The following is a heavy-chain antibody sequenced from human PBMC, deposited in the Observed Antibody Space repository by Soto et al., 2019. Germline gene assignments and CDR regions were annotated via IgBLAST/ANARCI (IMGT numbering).Heavy chain of an antibody. V-gene: IGHV4-59*01. CDR1: GGSISSYY. CDR2: IYYSGST. Sequence: PSETLSLTCTVSGGSISSYYWSWIRQHPGKGLEWIGYIYYSGSTNYNPSLKSRVTISVDTSKNQFSLKLSSVTAADTAVYYCARRGGFCGGDCYSRVGNWFDPWGQGTLVTVSS. CDR3: ARRGGFCGGDCYSRVGNWFDP. J-gene: IGHJ5*02. D-gene: IGHD2-21*02.